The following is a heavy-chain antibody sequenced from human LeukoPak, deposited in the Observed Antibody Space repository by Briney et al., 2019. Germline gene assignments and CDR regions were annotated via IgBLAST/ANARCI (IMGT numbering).Heavy chain of an antibody. V-gene: IGHV3-21*01. CDR1: GFTFSSYS. J-gene: IGHJ4*02. Sequence: PGGSLRLSCAASGFTFSSYSMNWVRQAPGKGLEWVSSISSSSSYIYYADSVKGRFTISRDNAKNSLYLQMNSLRAEDTAVYYCARDRVDVLLWFRESEYYFDYWGQGTLVTVSS. CDR2: ISSSSSYI. CDR3: ARDRVDVLLWFRESEYYFDY. D-gene: IGHD3-10*01.